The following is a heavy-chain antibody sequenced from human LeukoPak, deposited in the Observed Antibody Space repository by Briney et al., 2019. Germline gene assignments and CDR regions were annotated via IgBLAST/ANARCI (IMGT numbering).Heavy chain of an antibody. CDR3: AKDFRSAPHYYYMDV. CDR1: GLTFSSYA. J-gene: IGHJ6*03. V-gene: IGHV3-23*01. D-gene: IGHD3-10*01. Sequence: GGSLRLSCAASGLTFSSYAMSWVRQAPGKGLEWVSAISGSGGSTYYANSVKGRFTISRDNSKNTLYLQMNSLRAEDTAVYYCAKDFRSAPHYYYMDVWGKGTTVTVSS. CDR2: ISGSGGST.